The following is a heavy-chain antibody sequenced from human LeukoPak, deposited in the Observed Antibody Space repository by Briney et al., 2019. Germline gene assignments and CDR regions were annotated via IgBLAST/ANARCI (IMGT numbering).Heavy chain of an antibody. D-gene: IGHD5-18*01. CDR3: ARGPQNTAMVTVYDY. J-gene: IGHJ4*02. Sequence: SETLSLTCTVSGGSISSYYWSWIRQPPGKGLEWIGEINHSGSTNYNPSLKSRVTISVDTSKNQFSLKLSSVTAADTAVYYCARGPQNTAMVTVYDYWGQGTLVTVSS. CDR2: INHSGST. V-gene: IGHV4-34*01. CDR1: GGSISSYY.